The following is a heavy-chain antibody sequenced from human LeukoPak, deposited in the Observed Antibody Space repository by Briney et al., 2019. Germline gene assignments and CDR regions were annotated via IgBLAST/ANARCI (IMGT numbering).Heavy chain of an antibody. J-gene: IGHJ5*02. Sequence: ASVKVSCKASGGTFSSYAISWVRQAPGQGLEWMGGIIPIFGTANYAQKFQGRVTITTDESTSTAYMELSSLRSEDTAVNYCARVAAAGKNWFDPWGQGTLVTVSS. CDR2: IIPIFGTA. V-gene: IGHV1-69*05. CDR1: GGTFSSYA. D-gene: IGHD6-13*01. CDR3: ARVAAAGKNWFDP.